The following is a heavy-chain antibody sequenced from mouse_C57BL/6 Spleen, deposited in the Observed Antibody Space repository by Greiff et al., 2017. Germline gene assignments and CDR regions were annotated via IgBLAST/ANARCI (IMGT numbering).Heavy chain of an antibody. V-gene: IGHV5-17*01. CDR3: SYDGDPAWFAY. CDR1: GFTFSDYG. D-gene: IGHD2-3*01. J-gene: IGHJ3*01. Sequence: EVQLVESGGGLVKPGGSLKLSCAASGFTFSDYGMHWVRQAPEKGLAWVAYISSGSSTIYYADTVKGRFTISRDNAKNTLFLQMTSLRSEDTAMYYCSYDGDPAWFAYWGQGTLVTVSA. CDR2: ISSGSSTI.